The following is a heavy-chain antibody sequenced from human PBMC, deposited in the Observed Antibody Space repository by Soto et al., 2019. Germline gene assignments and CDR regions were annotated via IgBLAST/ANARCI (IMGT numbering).Heavy chain of an antibody. CDR1: GFTFDDYA. Sequence: GGSLRLSCAASGFTFDDYAMHWVRQAPGKGLEWVSGISWNSGSIGYADSVKGRFTISRDNAKNSLYLQMNSLRAEDTALYYCAKDMTPDIVVVVADHYYYYGMDVWGQGTTVTVSS. V-gene: IGHV3-9*01. J-gene: IGHJ6*02. D-gene: IGHD2-15*01. CDR2: ISWNSGSI. CDR3: AKDMTPDIVVVVADHYYYYGMDV.